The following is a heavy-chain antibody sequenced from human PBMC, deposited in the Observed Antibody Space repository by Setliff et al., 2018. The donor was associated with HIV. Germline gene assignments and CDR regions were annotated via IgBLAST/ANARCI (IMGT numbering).Heavy chain of an antibody. J-gene: IGHJ4*02. CDR1: GFSFSSYG. D-gene: IGHD5-18*01. CDR3: ARDWVDTAMADDY. Sequence: GGSLRLSCAASGFSFSSYGMNWVRQAPGKGLEWVSYISSTGSNIYYVDSVEGRFTISRDNADNSLYLQMNSLRAEDTAVYYCARDWVDTAMADDYWGQGTLVTVSS. V-gene: IGHV3-48*01. CDR2: ISSTGSNI.